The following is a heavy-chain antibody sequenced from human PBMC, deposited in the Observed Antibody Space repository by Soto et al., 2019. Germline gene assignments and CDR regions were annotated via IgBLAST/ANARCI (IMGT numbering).Heavy chain of an antibody. CDR3: AKDWMGDYYYMDV. J-gene: IGHJ6*03. Sequence: GGSLRLSCAASGFTFDDYAMHWVRQAPGKGLEWVSGISWNSGSIGYADSVKGRFTISRDNAKNSLYLQMNSLRAEDTALYYCAKDWMGDYYYMDVWGKGTTVTVSS. D-gene: IGHD3-16*01. V-gene: IGHV3-9*01. CDR1: GFTFDDYA. CDR2: ISWNSGSI.